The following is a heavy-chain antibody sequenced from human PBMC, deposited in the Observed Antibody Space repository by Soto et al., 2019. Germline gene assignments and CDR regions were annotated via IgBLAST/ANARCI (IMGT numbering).Heavy chain of an antibody. J-gene: IGHJ6*04. CDR3: ARGRPGSHVHYGLEF. CDR1: RYTFTIYS. Sequence: ASVNVSFKASRYTFTIYSIHLLRQAPSQRLEWMGWINACNVNTKYSQKFQRRVTITRDTSASTAYMELSSVRSEDMAVYYCARGRPGSHVHYGLEFWGTGTTVIVSS. V-gene: IGHV1-3*03. CDR2: INACNVNT. D-gene: IGHD3-10*01.